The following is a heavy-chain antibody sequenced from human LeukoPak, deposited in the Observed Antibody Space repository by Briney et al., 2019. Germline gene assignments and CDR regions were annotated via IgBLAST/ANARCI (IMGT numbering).Heavy chain of an antibody. J-gene: IGHJ4*02. CDR3: ARLTGTTGFDY. CDR2: IKQDGSDK. CDR1: GFPFSSYW. V-gene: IGHV3-7*01. Sequence: GGSLRLSCAASGFPFSSYWMSWVRQAPGKGLEWVANIKQDGSDKYYVDSVKGRFTISGDNAKNSLNLQLNSLRADDTAVYYCARLTGTTGFDYWGQGTLVTVSS. D-gene: IGHD1-1*01.